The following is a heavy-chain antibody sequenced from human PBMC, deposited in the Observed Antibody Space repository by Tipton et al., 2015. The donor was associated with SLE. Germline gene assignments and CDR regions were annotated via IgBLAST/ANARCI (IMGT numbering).Heavy chain of an antibody. CDR3: ARDGQQLGFDY. CDR2: ISYDGSNK. D-gene: IGHD6-13*01. J-gene: IGHJ4*02. V-gene: IGHV3-30-3*01. Sequence: SLRLSCAASGFTFSSYAMHWVRQAPGKGLEWVAVISYDGSNKYYADSVKGRFTISRDNSKNTLYLQMNSLRAEDMAVYYCARDGQQLGFDYWGQGTLVTVSS. CDR1: GFTFSSYA.